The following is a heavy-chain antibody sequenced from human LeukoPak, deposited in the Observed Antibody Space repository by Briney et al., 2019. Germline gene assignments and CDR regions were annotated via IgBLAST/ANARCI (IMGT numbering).Heavy chain of an antibody. CDR2: ISGSGGST. Sequence: PGGSLRLSCAASGFTFSSYAMSWVRQAPGQGLEWVSAISGSGGSTYYADSVKGRFTISRDNSKNTLYLQMNSLRAEDTAVYYCAKARRYCSSTSCSPDYWGQGTLVTVSS. V-gene: IGHV3-23*01. D-gene: IGHD2-2*01. CDR1: GFTFSSYA. J-gene: IGHJ4*02. CDR3: AKARRYCSSTSCSPDY.